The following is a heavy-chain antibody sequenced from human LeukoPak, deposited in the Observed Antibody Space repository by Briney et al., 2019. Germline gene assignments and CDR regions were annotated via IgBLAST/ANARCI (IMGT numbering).Heavy chain of an antibody. CDR2: IKQDGTEK. D-gene: IGHD5-24*01. CDR1: GFTLSNHW. V-gene: IGHV3-7*01. CDR3: GGGWAVDF. J-gene: IGHJ4*02. Sequence: GGSLRLSCAASGFTLSNHWMIWVRQAPGKGLECVANIKQDGTEKYYLDSVKGRFTISRDNAKNSLYLQMNSLRVEDTAVYYCGGGWAVDFWGQGTLVTVSS.